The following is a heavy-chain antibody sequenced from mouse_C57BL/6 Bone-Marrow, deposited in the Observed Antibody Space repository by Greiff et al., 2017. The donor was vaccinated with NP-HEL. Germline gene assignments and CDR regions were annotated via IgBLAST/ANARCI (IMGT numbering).Heavy chain of an antibody. J-gene: IGHJ3*01. Sequence: VQLKESGAELVRPGSSVKMSCKTSGYTFTSYGINWVKQRPGQGLEWIGYIYTGNGYTKYNEKFKCKATLTSDTSSSTAYMQLSSLTSEDSAIYVCAIYWFAYWGQGTLVTVSA. V-gene: IGHV1-58*01. CDR2: IYTGNGYT. CDR3: AIYWFAY. CDR1: GYTFTSYG.